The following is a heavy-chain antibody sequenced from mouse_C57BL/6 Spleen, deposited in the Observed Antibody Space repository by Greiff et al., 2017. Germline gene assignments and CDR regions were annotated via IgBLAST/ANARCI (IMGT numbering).Heavy chain of an antibody. J-gene: IGHJ4*01. V-gene: IGHV14-4*01. Sequence: EVQLQQSGAELVRPGASVKLSCTASGFNIKDDYMHWVKQRPEQGLEWIGWIDPENGDTEYASKFQGKATITADTSSNTAYLQLSSLTSEDTAVYYCTTSDGYTPYYYAMDYWGQGTSVTVSS. CDR1: GFNIKDDY. D-gene: IGHD2-3*01. CDR3: TTSDGYTPYYYAMDY. CDR2: IDPENGDT.